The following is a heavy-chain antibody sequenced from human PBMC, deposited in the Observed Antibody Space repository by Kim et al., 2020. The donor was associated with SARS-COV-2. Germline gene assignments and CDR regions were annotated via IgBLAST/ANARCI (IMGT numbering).Heavy chain of an antibody. Sequence: GGSLRLSCAASGFTFSTYAMHWVRQAPGKGLEWVAVISYDGSNKYYADSVKGRFTISRDNSKNTLYLQMNSLRAEDTAVYYCAKNARSGWYGEGDYWGQATLVIVSS. CDR3: AKNARSGWYGEGDY. CDR1: GFTFSTYA. CDR2: ISYDGSNK. V-gene: IGHV3-30*18. J-gene: IGHJ4*02. D-gene: IGHD6-19*01.